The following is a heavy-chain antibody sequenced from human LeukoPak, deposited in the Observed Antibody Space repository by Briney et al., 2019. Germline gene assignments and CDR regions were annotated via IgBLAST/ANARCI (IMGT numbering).Heavy chain of an antibody. CDR2: IKHDGSEK. Sequence: GGSLRLSCAASGFTFSSYAMSWVRQAPGKGLEWVASIKHDGSEKYYVDSVRGRFTISRDNTMNSLYLQMSSLRAEDTAVYYCATDRGWRTSGYYLYYFEYWGQGTLVTFSS. V-gene: IGHV3-7*01. J-gene: IGHJ4*02. CDR1: GFTFSSYA. CDR3: ATDRGWRTSGYYLYYFEY. D-gene: IGHD3-3*01.